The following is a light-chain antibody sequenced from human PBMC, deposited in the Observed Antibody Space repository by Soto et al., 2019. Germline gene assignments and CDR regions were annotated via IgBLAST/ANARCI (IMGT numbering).Light chain of an antibody. Sequence: QSVLTQPPSVSGAPGQRVTISCTGSSSNIGAGYDVHWYQQLPGTAPKLLIYGNSNQPSGVPDRFSGSKSGTSASLAITGLQAEDEADYYCQSYDSSLSGFWVFGGGTPLTVL. CDR3: QSYDSSLSGFWV. V-gene: IGLV1-40*01. CDR1: SSNIGAGYD. CDR2: GNS. J-gene: IGLJ3*02.